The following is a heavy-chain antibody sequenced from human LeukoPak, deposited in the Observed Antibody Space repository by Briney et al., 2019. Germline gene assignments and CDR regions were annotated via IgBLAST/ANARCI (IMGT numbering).Heavy chain of an antibody. CDR2: VNHSGST. V-gene: IGHV4-34*01. Sequence: SETLSLTCAVYGGSFSGYYWSWIRQPPGKGLEWIGEVNHSGSTNYNPSLKSRVTISVDTSKNQFSLKLSSVTAADTAVYYCARSRGCSWYWGFDYWGQGTLVTVSS. J-gene: IGHJ4*02. D-gene: IGHD6-13*01. CDR1: GGSFSGYY. CDR3: ARSRGCSWYWGFDY.